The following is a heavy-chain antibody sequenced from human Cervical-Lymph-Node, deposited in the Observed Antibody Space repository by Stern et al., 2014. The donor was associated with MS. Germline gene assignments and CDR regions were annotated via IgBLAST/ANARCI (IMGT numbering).Heavy chain of an antibody. CDR1: GYSFTNYW. Sequence: EVQLVQSGAEVKKPGESLKISCKTAGYSFTNYWIGWVRQMPGKGLAWMGIIYPSDSDTRYSPSFQGQVIISADKSIGTAYLQWRSLKASDSGIYYCARGAPPENWGQGTLVTVSS. CDR2: IYPSDSDT. D-gene: IGHD1-26*01. V-gene: IGHV5-51*03. J-gene: IGHJ4*02. CDR3: ARGAPPEN.